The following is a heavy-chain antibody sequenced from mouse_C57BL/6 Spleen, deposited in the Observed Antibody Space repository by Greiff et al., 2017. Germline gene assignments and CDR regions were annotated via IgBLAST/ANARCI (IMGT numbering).Heavy chain of an antibody. CDR3: AISYSITTVVARGWYFDV. D-gene: IGHD1-1*01. Sequence: QVQLQQPGAELVKPGASVKVSCKASGYTFTSYWLHWVKQRPGQGLEWIGRIHPSDSDTNYNQKFKGKAPLTVDKSSSTAYMQLSSLTSEDSAVYYCAISYSITTVVARGWYFDVWGTGTTVTVSS. V-gene: IGHV1-74*01. J-gene: IGHJ1*03. CDR1: GYTFTSYW. CDR2: IHPSDSDT.